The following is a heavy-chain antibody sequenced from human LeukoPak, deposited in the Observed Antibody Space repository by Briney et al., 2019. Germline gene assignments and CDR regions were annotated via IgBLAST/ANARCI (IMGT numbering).Heavy chain of an antibody. J-gene: IGHJ3*02. Sequence: VASVKVSCKASGGTFSSYAISWVRQAPGQGLEWMGGIIPIFGTANYAQKFQGRVTITADESTSTAYMELSSLRSEDTAVYYSASHTAMVFGAFDIWGQGTMVTVSS. CDR2: IIPIFGTA. V-gene: IGHV1-69*13. CDR3: ASHTAMVFGAFDI. CDR1: GGTFSSYA. D-gene: IGHD5-18*01.